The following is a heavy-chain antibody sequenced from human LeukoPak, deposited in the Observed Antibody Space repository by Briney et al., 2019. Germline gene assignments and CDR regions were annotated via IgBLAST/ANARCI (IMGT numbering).Heavy chain of an antibody. J-gene: IGHJ3*02. CDR3: ARDCGGGSCYGPYDTFDT. Sequence: GGSLRLSCAASGFTFSSYEMNWVRQAPGKGLEWVSYISSSGSTIYYADSVKGRFTISRDNAKNSLYLQMNSLRAEDTAVYYCARDCGGGSCYGPYDTFDTWGQGTMVTVSS. CDR1: GFTFSSYE. D-gene: IGHD2-15*01. V-gene: IGHV3-48*03. CDR2: ISSSGSTI.